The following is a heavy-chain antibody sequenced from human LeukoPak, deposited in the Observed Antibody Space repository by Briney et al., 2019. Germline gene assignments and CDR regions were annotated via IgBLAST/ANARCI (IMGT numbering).Heavy chain of an antibody. D-gene: IGHD4-17*01. CDR2: IWYDGSNK. J-gene: IGHJ4*02. Sequence: GGSLRLSCAASGFTFSSYGMHWVRQAPGKGLEGGAVIWYDGSNKYYADSVKGRFTISRDNSKNTLYLQMNSLRAEDTAVYYCARVRKDYGDYAFVYWGQGTLVTVSS. V-gene: IGHV3-33*01. CDR1: GFTFSSYG. CDR3: ARVRKDYGDYAFVY.